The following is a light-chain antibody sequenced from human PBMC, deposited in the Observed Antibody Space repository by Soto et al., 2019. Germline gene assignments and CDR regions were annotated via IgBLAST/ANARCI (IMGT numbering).Light chain of an antibody. CDR2: EVS. V-gene: IGLV2-14*01. J-gene: IGLJ1*01. CDR1: SSDIGGYDY. Sequence: QSALAQPASVSGSPGQSITISCTGTSSDIGGYDYVSWYQQHPGKAPKLMVYEVSERPSGVSNRFSGSKSGNTASLTISGLQTEDEADYYCSSYTDSSGRVFGTGTKVTVL. CDR3: SSYTDSSGRV.